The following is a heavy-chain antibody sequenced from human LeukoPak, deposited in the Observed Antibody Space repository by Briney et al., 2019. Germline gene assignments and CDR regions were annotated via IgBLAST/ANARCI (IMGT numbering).Heavy chain of an antibody. J-gene: IGHJ6*03. CDR3: ARGPSSSVGYYYYYMDV. D-gene: IGHD6-6*01. CDR1: GYTFTGYY. Sequence: ASVKVSCKASGYTFTGYYMHWVRQAPGQGLEWMGWINPNSGGTNYAQKFQGRVTMTRDTSISTAYMELSRLRSDDTAVYYCARGPSSSVGYYYYYMDVWGKGTTVTVSS. V-gene: IGHV1-2*02. CDR2: INPNSGGT.